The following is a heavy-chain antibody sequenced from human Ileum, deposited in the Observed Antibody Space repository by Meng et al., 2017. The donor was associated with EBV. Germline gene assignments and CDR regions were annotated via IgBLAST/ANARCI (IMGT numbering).Heavy chain of an antibody. Sequence: QVRLVQSGAEVKKPGASVKVSCKASGYRFTAFGISWVRQAPGQGPEWMGWITTYNGDTKYAQKFQGRVTMTRETSTNTAYMELTSLRSDDTAVYYCARTYYGSYGFDYWGQGTLVTASS. V-gene: IGHV1-18*01. CDR2: ITTYNGDT. CDR3: ARTYYGSYGFDY. J-gene: IGHJ4*02. D-gene: IGHD3-10*01. CDR1: GYRFTAFG.